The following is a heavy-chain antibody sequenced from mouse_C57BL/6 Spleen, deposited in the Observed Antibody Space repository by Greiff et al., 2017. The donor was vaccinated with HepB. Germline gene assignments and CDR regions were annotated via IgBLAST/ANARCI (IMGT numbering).Heavy chain of an antibody. V-gene: IGHV5-17*01. CDR3: ARDDYDYYAMDY. J-gene: IGHJ4*01. D-gene: IGHD2-4*01. Sequence: EVKVEESGGGLVKPGGSLKLSCAASGFTFSDYGMHWVRQAPEKGLEWVAYISSGSSTIYYADTVKGRFTISRDNAKNTLFLQMTSLRSEDTAMYYCARDDYDYYAMDYWGQGTSVTVSS. CDR1: GFTFSDYG. CDR2: ISSGSSTI.